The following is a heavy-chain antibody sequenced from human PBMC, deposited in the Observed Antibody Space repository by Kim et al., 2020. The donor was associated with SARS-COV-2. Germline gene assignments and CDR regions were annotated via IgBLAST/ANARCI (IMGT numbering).Heavy chain of an antibody. Sequence: SETLSLTCTVSGGSISSSSYYWGWIRQPPGKGLEWIGSIYYSGSTYYNPSLKSRVTISVDTSKNRFSLKLSSVTAADTAVYYCARGKRITIFGVVIIQTNYGMDVWGQGTTVTVSS. D-gene: IGHD3-3*01. J-gene: IGHJ6*02. CDR2: IYYSGST. CDR1: GGSISSSSYY. CDR3: ARGKRITIFGVVIIQTNYGMDV. V-gene: IGHV4-39*07.